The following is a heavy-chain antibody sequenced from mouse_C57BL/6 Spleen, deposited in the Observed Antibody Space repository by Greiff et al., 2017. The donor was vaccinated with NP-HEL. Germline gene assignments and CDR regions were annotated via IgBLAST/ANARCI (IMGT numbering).Heavy chain of an antibody. CDR2: IDPETGGT. J-gene: IGHJ4*01. CDR3: TRGLRYYAMDY. CDR1: GYTFTDYE. Sequence: QVQLQQSGAELVRPGASVTLSCKASGYTFTDYEMHWVKQTPVHGLEWIGAIDPETGGTAYNQKFKGKAILTADKSSSTAYMELRSLTSEDSAVYYCTRGLRYYAMDYWGQGTSVTVSS. V-gene: IGHV1-15*01.